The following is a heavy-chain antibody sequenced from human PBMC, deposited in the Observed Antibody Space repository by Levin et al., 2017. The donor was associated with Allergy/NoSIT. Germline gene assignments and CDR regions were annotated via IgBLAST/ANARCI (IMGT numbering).Heavy chain of an antibody. Sequence: LSLTCAASGFTFSSYAMHWVRQAPGKGLEWVAVISYDGSNKYYADSVKGRFTISRDNSKNTLYLQMNSLRAEDTAVYYCARGDDFWSGSHAFDIWGQGTMVTVSS. J-gene: IGHJ3*02. CDR2: ISYDGSNK. CDR3: ARGDDFWSGSHAFDI. CDR1: GFTFSSYA. D-gene: IGHD3-3*01. V-gene: IGHV3-30*04.